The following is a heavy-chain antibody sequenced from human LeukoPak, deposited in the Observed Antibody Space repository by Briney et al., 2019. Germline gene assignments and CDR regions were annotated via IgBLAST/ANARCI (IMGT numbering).Heavy chain of an antibody. CDR2: INTDGSQK. CDR3: SRAEDY. V-gene: IGHV3-7*01. J-gene: IGHJ4*02. Sequence: GGSLRLSCAASGFTFSNYWMSWVRQAPGKGLEWVANINTDGSQKYYADSVKGRFTISRDNAKNSLYLQMNSLRAEDTAVYFCSRAEDYWGQGTLVTVSS. CDR1: GFTFSNYW. D-gene: IGHD1-14*01.